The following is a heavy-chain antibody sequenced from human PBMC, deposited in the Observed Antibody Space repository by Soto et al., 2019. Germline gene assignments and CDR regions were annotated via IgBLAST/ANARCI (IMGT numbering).Heavy chain of an antibody. Sequence: PGGSLRLSCAASGFTFGSYAMSWVRQAPGKGLEWVSSMNGGGGSTYNAESVQGRFTISRDNAKNTLYLQMNSLRVEDTAVYYCAKKSEIAVPRYYFDLWGQGTLVTVS. CDR2: MNGGGGST. CDR3: AKKSEIAVPRYYFDL. CDR1: GFTFGSYA. J-gene: IGHJ4*02. D-gene: IGHD2-21*01. V-gene: IGHV3-23*01.